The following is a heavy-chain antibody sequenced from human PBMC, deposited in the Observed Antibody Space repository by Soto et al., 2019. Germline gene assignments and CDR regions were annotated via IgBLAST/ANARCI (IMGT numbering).Heavy chain of an antibody. D-gene: IGHD6-13*01. CDR1: GSTFSSYT. CDR3: ARLAVAGTVDY. CDR2: IIPSFDAA. V-gene: IGHV1-69*12. J-gene: IGHJ4*02. Sequence: QVQLVQSGAEVKKPGSSVKVSCKASGSTFSSYTISWVRQAPGQGLEWMGGIIPSFDAANYAQRVQASVTXTAXQSTSTAYMERGSLRSEDTAVYYCARLAVAGTVDYWGQGTLVTGSS.